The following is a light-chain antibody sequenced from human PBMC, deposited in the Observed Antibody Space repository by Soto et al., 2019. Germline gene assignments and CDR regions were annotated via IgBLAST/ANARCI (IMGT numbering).Light chain of an antibody. J-gene: IGKJ2*01. Sequence: EIVLTQSPGTLSLSPGERATLSCRASQSVSSSSYLAWYQQKPGQAPRLLIYGASSRATGIPDRFSGSGSATHFARTISRLEPEDFAVYYCHQYGSSPSYTFGQGTKLEIK. CDR3: HQYGSSPSYT. CDR1: QSVSSSSY. V-gene: IGKV3-20*01. CDR2: GAS.